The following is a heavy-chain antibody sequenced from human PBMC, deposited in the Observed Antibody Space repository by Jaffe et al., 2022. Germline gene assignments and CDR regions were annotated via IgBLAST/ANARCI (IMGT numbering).Heavy chain of an antibody. D-gene: IGHD1-1*01. Sequence: QVQLQESGPGLVKPSQTLSLTCTVSGGSISSGSYYWSWIRQPAGKGLEWIGRIYTSGSTNYNPSLKSRVTISVDTSKNQFSLKLSSVTAADTAVYYCARARYNWNDVCFDYWGQGTLVTVSS. J-gene: IGHJ4*02. V-gene: IGHV4-61*02. CDR1: GGSISSGSYY. CDR2: IYTSGST. CDR3: ARARYNWNDVCFDY.